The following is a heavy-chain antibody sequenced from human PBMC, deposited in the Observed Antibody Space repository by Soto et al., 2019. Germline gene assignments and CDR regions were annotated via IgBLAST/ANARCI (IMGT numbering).Heavy chain of an antibody. CDR2: INRNNGVV. CDR1: GFTFSGYN. J-gene: IGHJ4*02. V-gene: IGHV3-48*02. CDR3: VREGKTAFGDVLGPFDY. D-gene: IGHD3-3*01. Sequence: EVQLVESGGAWGQPGGSLRLSWAPPGFTFSGYNMNWVRQAPGRGLGGVSYINRNNGVVSYADSVKGRFTISRDNAKNSMSLQMNSLRDEDTAVYYCVREGKTAFGDVLGPFDYWGQGILVTVSS.